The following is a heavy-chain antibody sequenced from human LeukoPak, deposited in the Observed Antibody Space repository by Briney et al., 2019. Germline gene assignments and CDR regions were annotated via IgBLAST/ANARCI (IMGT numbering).Heavy chain of an antibody. CDR3: ARGGDDILTEDYFDY. Sequence: ASVKVSCKASGYTFTSYYMHWVRQAPGQGLEWMGIINPSGGSTSYAQKFQGRVTMTRDTSISTAYMELSRLRSDDTAVYYCARGGDDILTEDYFDYWGQGTLVTVSS. CDR2: INPSGGST. D-gene: IGHD3-9*01. J-gene: IGHJ4*02. CDR1: GYTFTSYY. V-gene: IGHV1-46*01.